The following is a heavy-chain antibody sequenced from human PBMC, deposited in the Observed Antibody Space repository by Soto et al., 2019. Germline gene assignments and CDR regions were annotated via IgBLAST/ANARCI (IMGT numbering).Heavy chain of an antibody. CDR3: ARAVDTAMARFDY. J-gene: IGHJ4*02. V-gene: IGHV1-69*13. CDR2: IIPIFGTA. CDR1: GGTFSSYA. D-gene: IGHD5-18*01. Sequence: ASVKVSCKASGGTFSSYAISWVRQAPGQGLECMGGIIPIFGTANYAQKFQGRVTITADESTSTAYMELSSLRSEDTAVYYCARAVDTAMARFDYWGQGTLVTVYS.